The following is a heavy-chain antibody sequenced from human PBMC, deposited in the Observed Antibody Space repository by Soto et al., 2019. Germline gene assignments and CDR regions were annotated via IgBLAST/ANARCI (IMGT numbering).Heavy chain of an antibody. D-gene: IGHD3-3*01. CDR3: ARGAAGITIFGVVSRMEAGYYYGMDV. Sequence: SGPTLVNPTQTLTLTCTFSGFSLSTSGMCVSWIRQPPGKALEWLARIDWDDDKYYSTSLKTRLTISKDTSKNQVVLTMTNMDPVDTATYYCARGAAGITIFGVVSRMEAGYYYGMDVWGQGTTVTVSS. CDR2: IDWDDDK. V-gene: IGHV2-70*11. J-gene: IGHJ6*02. CDR1: GFSLSTSGMC.